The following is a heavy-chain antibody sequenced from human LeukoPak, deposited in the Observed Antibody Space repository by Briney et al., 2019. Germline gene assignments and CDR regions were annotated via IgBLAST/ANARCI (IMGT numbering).Heavy chain of an antibody. CDR2: IYYSGST. Sequence: SETLSLTCTVSGGSISSYYWSWIRQPPGKGLEWIGYIYYSGSTNYNPSLKSRVTISVDTSKNQFSLKLSSVTAADTAVYYCARGWFGELFLGGFDYWGQGTLVTVSS. V-gene: IGHV4-59*01. CDR1: GGSISSYY. CDR3: ARGWFGELFLGGFDY. D-gene: IGHD3-10*01. J-gene: IGHJ4*02.